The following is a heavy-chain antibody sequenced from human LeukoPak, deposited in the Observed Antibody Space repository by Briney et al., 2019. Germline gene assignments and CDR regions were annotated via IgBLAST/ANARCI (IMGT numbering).Heavy chain of an antibody. CDR2: ISGSGGNT. V-gene: IGHV3-23*01. CDR1: GFTFNSYA. CDR3: AKERRITMAGTVDYFDY. Sequence: PGGSLRLSCAAYGFTFNSYAMSWVRQAPGKGLEWVSSISGSGGNTYYADSVKGRFTISRDNSKNTLYLQMNSLRAADTAVYYCAKERRITMAGTVDYFDYWGQGTLVTVSS. J-gene: IGHJ4*02. D-gene: IGHD6-19*01.